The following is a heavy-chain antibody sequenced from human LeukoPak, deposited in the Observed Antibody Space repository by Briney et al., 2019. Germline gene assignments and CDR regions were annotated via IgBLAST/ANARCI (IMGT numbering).Heavy chain of an antibody. D-gene: IGHD3-10*01. CDR1: GFTFSSFA. CDR3: ITECEDLPRPPLS. V-gene: IGHV3-7*02. CDR2: INQDGSEK. J-gene: IGHJ4*02. Sequence: SGGSLRLSCSASGFTFSSFAMRWVRQAPGKGLEWVASINQDGSEKYYVGSVKGRFTISRDNAKKPMYLQMNSLRVEDTAVFYCITECEDLPRPPLSRGQRNPVTVSS.